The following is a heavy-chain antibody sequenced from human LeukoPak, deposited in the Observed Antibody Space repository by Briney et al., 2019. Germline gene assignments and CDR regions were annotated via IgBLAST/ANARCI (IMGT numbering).Heavy chain of an antibody. CDR3: ARLWGIVGATTPPHSPFDP. J-gene: IGHJ5*02. V-gene: IGHV1-2*06. CDR1: GYTFTGYY. CDR2: INPNSGGT. D-gene: IGHD1-26*01. Sequence: ASVKVSCKASGYTFTGYYMHWVRQAPGQGLEWMGRINPNSGGTNYAQKFQGRVTMTRDTSISTAYMELSRLRSDDTAVYYCARLWGIVGATTPPHSPFDPWGQGTLVTVSS.